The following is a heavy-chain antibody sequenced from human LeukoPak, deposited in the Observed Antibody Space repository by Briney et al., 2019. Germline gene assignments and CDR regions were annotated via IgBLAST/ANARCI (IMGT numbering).Heavy chain of an antibody. D-gene: IGHD4-17*01. CDR3: ARDVHGDYGSGWFDP. CDR1: GYTFIDYG. J-gene: IGHJ5*02. Sequence: ASVKVSCKASGYTFIDYGVSWVRQAPGQGLEWLGGIMPLFGTAGYAQKFQGRVTITKDESTRTVYLELTSLTSDDTAVYYCARDVHGDYGSGWFDPWGQGTLVSVSS. CDR2: IMPLFGTA. V-gene: IGHV1-69*05.